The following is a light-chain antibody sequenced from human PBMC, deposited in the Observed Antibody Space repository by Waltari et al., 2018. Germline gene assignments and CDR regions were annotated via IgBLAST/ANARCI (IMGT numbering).Light chain of an antibody. Sequence: SYELTQSSSVYVSPGQSATITCTGDNLGDKFCNWYQQRPGQAPVLVILQNTKRPPGIPERFSGSNSGNTATLTISETQPLDEADYYCQAWDSSTVVFGGGTKLTVL. CDR2: QNT. CDR3: QAWDSSTVV. CDR1: NLGDKF. J-gene: IGLJ3*02. V-gene: IGLV3-1*01.